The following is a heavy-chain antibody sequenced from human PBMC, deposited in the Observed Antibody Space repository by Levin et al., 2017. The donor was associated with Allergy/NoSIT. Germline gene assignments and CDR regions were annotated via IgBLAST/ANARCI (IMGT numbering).Heavy chain of an antibody. CDR3: ARGGSTVVPAAIARYYYYYYYMDV. J-gene: IGHJ6*03. Sequence: PSETLSLTCAVYGGSFSGYYWSWIRQPPGKGLEWIGEINHSGSTNYNPSLKSRVTISVDTSKNQFSLKLSSVTAADTAVYYCARGGSTVVPAAIARYYYYYYYMDVWGKGTTVTVSS. D-gene: IGHD2-2*01. CDR2: INHSGST. CDR1: GGSFSGYY. V-gene: IGHV4-34*01.